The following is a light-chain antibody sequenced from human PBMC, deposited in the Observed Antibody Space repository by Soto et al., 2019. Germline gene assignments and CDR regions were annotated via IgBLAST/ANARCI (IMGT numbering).Light chain of an antibody. CDR3: QQYGSSPKT. CDR2: DAS. J-gene: IGKJ1*01. Sequence: ILMIQRPATLSLFSVYRCTLSCMASQSVSSYLAWYQQKPGQAPRLLIYDASNRATGIPARFSGSGSGTDFTLTISRLEPEDFAVYYCQQYGSSPKTFGQGTKVDIK. CDR1: QSVSSY. V-gene: IGKV3-20*01.